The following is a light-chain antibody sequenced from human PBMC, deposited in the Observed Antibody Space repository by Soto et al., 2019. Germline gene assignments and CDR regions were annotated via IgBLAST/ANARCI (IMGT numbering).Light chain of an antibody. V-gene: IGKV3D-15*01. J-gene: IGKJ5*01. CDR1: QTISSTY. CDR2: AAS. Sequence: EIVMTQSPATLSVSPGERATLSCRASQTISSTYLAWYQQKPGQAPRLLIYAASTRATGIPARFSGSGSGTEFTLTITSLQSEDFAVYYCQQYNNWPPTTFGQGTRLEIK. CDR3: QQYNNWPPTT.